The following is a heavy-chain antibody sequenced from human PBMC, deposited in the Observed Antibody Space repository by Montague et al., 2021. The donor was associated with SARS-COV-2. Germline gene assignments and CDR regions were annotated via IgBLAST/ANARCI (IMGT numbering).Heavy chain of an antibody. Sequence: TLSLTCTVSGGSISSGGYYWSWIRQHPGKGLEWIGYIYYSGXTXYXXXXKXRVTISVDTSKNQFSLKLSSVTAADTAVYYCARASGKKTIFGVVIPYFDYWGQGTLVTVSS. D-gene: IGHD3-3*01. CDR1: GGSISSGGYY. V-gene: IGHV4-31*03. CDR2: IYYSGXT. CDR3: ARASGKKTIFGVVIPYFDY. J-gene: IGHJ4*02.